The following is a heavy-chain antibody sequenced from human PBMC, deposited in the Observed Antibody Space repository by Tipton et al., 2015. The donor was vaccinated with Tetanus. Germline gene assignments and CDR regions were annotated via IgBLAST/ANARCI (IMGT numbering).Heavy chain of an antibody. D-gene: IGHD3-10*01. Sequence: LRLSCTVSGGSVSSGNYYWSWIRQPPGKGLEWIGYIYYSGSTNYNPSLKSRVTISVDTSKNQFSLKLSSVTAADTAVYYCARGGFGEFPDYWGQGTLVTVSS. J-gene: IGHJ4*02. CDR3: ARGGFGEFPDY. CDR2: IYYSGST. V-gene: IGHV4-61*01. CDR1: GGSVSSGNYY.